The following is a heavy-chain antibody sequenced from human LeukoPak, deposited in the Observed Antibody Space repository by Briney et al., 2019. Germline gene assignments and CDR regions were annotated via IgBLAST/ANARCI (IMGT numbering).Heavy chain of an antibody. CDR1: GFAFSSDT. D-gene: IGHD3-10*01. CDR2: ISNDGRTD. Sequence: PGGSLRLSCAASGFAFSSDTMHWVRQAPGKGLEWVAVISNDGRTDFCADSVKGRFTISRDNSKNTLYLQMDSLRSDDTAVYYCARDRSYSSALGGWFDPWGQGTLVTVSS. J-gene: IGHJ5*02. V-gene: IGHV3-30*04. CDR3: ARDRSYSSALGGWFDP.